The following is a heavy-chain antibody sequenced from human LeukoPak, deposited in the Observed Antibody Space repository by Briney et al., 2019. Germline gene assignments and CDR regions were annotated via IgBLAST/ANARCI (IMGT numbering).Heavy chain of an antibody. D-gene: IGHD4-11*01. CDR1: GFTFSSYA. CDR3: AKARYYSNYVPFDY. Sequence: GGSLRLSCAASGFTFSSYAMSWVRQSPGKGREWVSAMSGSGGSTYYADSVKGRFTISRDNSKNTLYLQMNSLRAEDTAVYYCAKARYYSNYVPFDYWGQGTLVTVSS. CDR2: MSGSGGST. V-gene: IGHV3-23*01. J-gene: IGHJ4*02.